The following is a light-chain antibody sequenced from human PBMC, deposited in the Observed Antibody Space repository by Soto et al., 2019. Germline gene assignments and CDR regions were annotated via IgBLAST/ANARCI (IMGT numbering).Light chain of an antibody. J-gene: IGKJ1*01. V-gene: IGKV3-15*01. CDR1: QSVGTY. CDR2: GAS. Sequence: ENVLTQSPGTLSLSPGERATLSCRASQSVGTYLAWYQHKPGQAPRLLISGASTRAAGISDRFRGSGSGTEFTLTISSLRSEDSAIYYCQQYFEWPPMTFGQGTKVDIK. CDR3: QQYFEWPPMT.